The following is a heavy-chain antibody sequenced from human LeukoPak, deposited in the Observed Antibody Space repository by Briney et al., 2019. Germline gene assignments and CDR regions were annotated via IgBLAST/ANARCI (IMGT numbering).Heavy chain of an antibody. CDR3: AKGDHVVVITPYYFDY. CDR1: GFTFSSYA. J-gene: IGHJ4*02. V-gene: IGHV3-23*01. Sequence: GGSLRLSCAASGFTFSSYAMSWVRQAPGKGLEWVSAISGSGGSTYYADSVKGRFTISRDNSKNTLYLQMNSLRAEDTAVYYCAKGDHVVVITPYYFDYWGQGTLVTVSS. CDR2: ISGSGGST. D-gene: IGHD3-22*01.